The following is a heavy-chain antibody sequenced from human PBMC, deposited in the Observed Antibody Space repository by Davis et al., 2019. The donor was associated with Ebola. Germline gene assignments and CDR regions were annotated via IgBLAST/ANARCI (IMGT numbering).Heavy chain of an antibody. J-gene: IGHJ4*02. CDR3: ARRGYSSSSGFDY. D-gene: IGHD6-6*01. CDR2: IIPILGIA. Sequence: AASVKVSCKASGGTFSSYAINWVRQAPGQGLEWMGRIIPILGIANYAQKFQGRVTITADKSTSTAYMELSSLRSEDTAVYYCARRGYSSSSGFDYWGQGTLVTVSS. V-gene: IGHV1-69*04. CDR1: GGTFSSYA.